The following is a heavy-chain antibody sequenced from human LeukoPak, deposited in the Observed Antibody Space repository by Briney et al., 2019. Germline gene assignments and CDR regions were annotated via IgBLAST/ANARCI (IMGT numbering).Heavy chain of an antibody. CDR2: INHSGST. CDR1: GGSFSGYY. J-gene: IGHJ3*02. D-gene: IGHD3-3*01. V-gene: IGHV4-34*01. CDR3: ARGQYYDFWSGYYTTLNAFDI. Sequence: SETLSLTCAVYGGSFSGYYWSWIRQPPGKGLEWIGEINHSGSTNYNPSLKSRVTISVDTSKNQFSLKLSSVSAADTAVYYCARGQYYDFWSGYYTTLNAFDIWGQGTMVTVSS.